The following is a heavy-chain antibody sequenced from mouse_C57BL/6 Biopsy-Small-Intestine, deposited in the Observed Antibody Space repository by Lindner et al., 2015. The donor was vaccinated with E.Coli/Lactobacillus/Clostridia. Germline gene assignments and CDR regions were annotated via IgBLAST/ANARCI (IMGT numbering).Heavy chain of an antibody. CDR2: ISGQDGKT. Sequence: SVKVSCKASGYTFTAYGITWVRQAPGQGLEWMGWISGQDGKTNYAQKLQGRVTMTTDTSTNTAYMELRSLRSDDTAVYYCARDPPRTKRFLEWSVLDYWGQGTRVTASS. CDR1: GYTFTAYG. D-gene: IGHD1-3*01. V-gene: IGHV14-2*01. J-gene: IGHJ4*01. CDR3: ARDPPRTKRFLEWSVLDY.